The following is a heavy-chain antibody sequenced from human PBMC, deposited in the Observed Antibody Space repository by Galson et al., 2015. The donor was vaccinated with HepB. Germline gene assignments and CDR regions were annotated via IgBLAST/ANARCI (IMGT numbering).Heavy chain of an antibody. D-gene: IGHD6-13*01. J-gene: IGHJ4*02. CDR3: AKVPAGRIAAAGTVAEGGIYFDY. Sequence: SLRLSCAASGFTFSSYAMSWVRQAPGKGLEWVSAISGSGGSTYYADSVKGRFTISRDNSKNTLYLQMNSLRAEDTAVYYCAKVPAGRIAAAGTVAEGGIYFDYWGQGTLVTVSS. CDR1: GFTFSSYA. V-gene: IGHV3-23*01. CDR2: ISGSGGST.